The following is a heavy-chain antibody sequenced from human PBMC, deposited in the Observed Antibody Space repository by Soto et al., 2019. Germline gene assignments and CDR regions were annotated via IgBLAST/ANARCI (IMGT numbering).Heavy chain of an antibody. Sequence: SETPSLTCTVSGGSISSYYWSWIRQPPGKGLEWIGYIYYSGSTNYNPSLKSRVTISVDTSKNQFSLKLSSVTAADTAVYYCARAYCSGGSCSIDYWGQGTLVTVSS. J-gene: IGHJ4*02. CDR1: GGSISSYY. D-gene: IGHD2-15*01. CDR3: ARAYCSGGSCSIDY. CDR2: IYYSGST. V-gene: IGHV4-59*01.